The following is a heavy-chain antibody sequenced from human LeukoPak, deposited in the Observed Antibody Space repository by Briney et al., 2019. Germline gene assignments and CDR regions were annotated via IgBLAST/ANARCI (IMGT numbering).Heavy chain of an antibody. V-gene: IGHV3-23*01. CDR3: ARGPNSGDYYSDAFDI. CDR2: ISGSGGNT. J-gene: IGHJ3*02. D-gene: IGHD3-22*01. Sequence: GGSLRLSCAASGFTFSNYAMSWVRQAPGKGLELVSAISGSGGNTYYADSVKGRFTISRDNSKNALYLQMNSLRVEDTAVYFCARGPNSGDYYSDAFDIWGQGTMVTVSS. CDR1: GFTFSNYA.